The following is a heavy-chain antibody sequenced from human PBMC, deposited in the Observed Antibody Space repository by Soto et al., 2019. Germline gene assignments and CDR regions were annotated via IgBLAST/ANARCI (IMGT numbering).Heavy chain of an antibody. J-gene: IGHJ5*02. Sequence: SETLSLTCTVSGGSISSGNYYWSWVRHSPGNGLEWIGYIYSTGSSYYNPSLRSRVSISVDTSKNQFSLNLSSVTAADTAVYFCARYEIKWWLSARDQFDPWGQGTMVTV. V-gene: IGHV4-30-4*01. CDR1: GGSISSGNYY. CDR3: ARYEIKWWLSARDQFDP. D-gene: IGHD2-15*01. CDR2: IYSTGSS.